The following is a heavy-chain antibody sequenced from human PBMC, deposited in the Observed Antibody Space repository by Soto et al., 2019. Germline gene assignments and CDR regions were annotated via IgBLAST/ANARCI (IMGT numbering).Heavy chain of an antibody. V-gene: IGHV3-74*03. Sequence: GGSQILSCAASGCTISSYWMHWVRQAPGKGLVWISRINRYNVDSVKGRFTISRDDSKNTVYLQMNSLRAEDTAVYYCARDSVRAAPDFDYWGQGTLVTVSS. CDR3: ARDSVRAAPDFDY. CDR1: GCTISSYW. J-gene: IGHJ4*02. D-gene: IGHD6-25*01. CDR2: INR.